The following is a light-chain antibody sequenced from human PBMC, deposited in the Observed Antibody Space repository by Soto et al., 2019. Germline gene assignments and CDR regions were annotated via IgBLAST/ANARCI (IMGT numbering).Light chain of an antibody. Sequence: DIQMTQSPSSLSASVGDRVTITCRASESISRHLNWYQQKPGKAPKILIYAASSLQNGVPSRFRGSGSGTDFTLTITNVQPEDFATYYCQQTYSTLSLTFGQGTRLDI. CDR3: QQTYSTLSLT. CDR2: AAS. J-gene: IGKJ5*01. CDR1: ESISRH. V-gene: IGKV1-39*01.